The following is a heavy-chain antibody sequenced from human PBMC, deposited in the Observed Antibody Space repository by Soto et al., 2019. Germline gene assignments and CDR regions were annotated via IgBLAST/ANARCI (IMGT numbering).Heavy chain of an antibody. CDR3: AKYYQYSSGWLVYYYYGMDV. Sequence: GGSLSLSCAASGFTFSSYAMSWVRQAPGKGLEWVSAISGSGGSTYYADSVKGRFTISRDNSKNTLYLQMNSLRAEDTAVYYCAKYYQYSSGWLVYYYYGMDVSGQGTTVTVSS. V-gene: IGHV3-23*01. CDR2: ISGSGGST. D-gene: IGHD6-19*01. CDR1: GFTFSSYA. J-gene: IGHJ6*02.